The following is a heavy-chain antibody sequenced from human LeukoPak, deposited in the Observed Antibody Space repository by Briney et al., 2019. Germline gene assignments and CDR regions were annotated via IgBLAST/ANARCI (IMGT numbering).Heavy chain of an antibody. CDR3: ARGYDIDV. J-gene: IGHJ6*02. Sequence: SETLSLTCTVSGGSISNYYWSWIRQPPGKALEWIGYFYYTGTTKYNPSLKSRATISLDTSKNQFSLKLTSVTAADTALFFCARGYDIDVWGQGTTVTVSS. V-gene: IGHV4-59*01. CDR2: FYYTGTT. CDR1: GGSISNYY.